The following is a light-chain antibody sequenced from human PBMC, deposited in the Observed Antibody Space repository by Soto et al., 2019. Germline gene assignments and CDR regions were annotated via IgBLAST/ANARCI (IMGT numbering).Light chain of an antibody. J-gene: IGKJ4*01. V-gene: IGKV1-9*01. CDR1: QDISSS. CDR3: QQLRSYPSS. CDR2: AAS. Sequence: IQLTQSPSSLPASVGDRVTITCRASQDISSSLGWYQQKPGKAPKLQIYAASILQSGVPSRFSGSGFGTDFTLTISSLQAEDLASYFCQQLRSYPSSFGGGTKVESK.